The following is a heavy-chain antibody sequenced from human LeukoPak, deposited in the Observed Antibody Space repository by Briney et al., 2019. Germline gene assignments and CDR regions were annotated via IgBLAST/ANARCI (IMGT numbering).Heavy chain of an antibody. J-gene: IGHJ5*02. Sequence: GGSLRLSCAASGFTFSSYAMHWVRQAPGKGLEWVAVISYDGSNKYYADSVKGRFTISRDNSKNTLYLRMNSLRAEDTAVYYCARDRLVHNWFDPWGQGTLVTVSS. CDR2: ISYDGSNK. V-gene: IGHV3-30-3*01. CDR3: ARDRLVHNWFDP. CDR1: GFTFSSYA. D-gene: IGHD6-19*01.